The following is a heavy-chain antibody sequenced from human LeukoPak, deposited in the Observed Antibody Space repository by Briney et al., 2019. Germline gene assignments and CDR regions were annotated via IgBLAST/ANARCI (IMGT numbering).Heavy chain of an antibody. CDR1: GGSISSHY. J-gene: IGHJ4*01. V-gene: IGHV4-59*11. CDR3: ASLLGPLSYNFGFARDY. Sequence: SETLSLTCTVSGGSISSHYWSWIRQPPGKGLEWIGYIYYSGSTNYNPSLKSRVTISVDTSKNQFSLKLSSVTAADTAVYYCASLLGPLSYNFGFARDYWGQGTLVTVSS. D-gene: IGHD5-18*01. CDR2: IYYSGST.